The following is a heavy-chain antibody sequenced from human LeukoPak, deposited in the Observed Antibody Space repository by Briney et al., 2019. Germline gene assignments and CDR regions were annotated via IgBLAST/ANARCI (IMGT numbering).Heavy chain of an antibody. J-gene: IGHJ6*03. D-gene: IGHD5-18*01. CDR1: GGSFSGYY. V-gene: IGHV4-34*01. Sequence: KPSETLSLTCAVYGGSFSGYYWSWIRQPPGKGLEWIGEINHSGSTNYNPSLKSRVTISVDTSKNQFSLKLSSVTAADTAVYYCARGRIQLWLTHYYYMDVWGKGTTVTVSS. CDR2: INHSGST. CDR3: ARGRIQLWLTHYYYMDV.